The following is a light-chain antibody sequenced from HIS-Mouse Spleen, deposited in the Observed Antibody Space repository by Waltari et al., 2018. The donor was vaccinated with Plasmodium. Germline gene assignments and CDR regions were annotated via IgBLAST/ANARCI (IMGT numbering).Light chain of an antibody. CDR2: QDS. Sequence: SYQLTQPPPVSVSPGQTASLPCPGDRLGFKYASWYQQKPGQSPVPVIYQDSKRPSGIPERFSGSNSGNTATLTNSGTQAMDEADYYCQAWDSSTVVFGGGTKLTVL. V-gene: IGLV3-1*01. CDR1: RLGFKY. J-gene: IGLJ2*01. CDR3: QAWDSSTVV.